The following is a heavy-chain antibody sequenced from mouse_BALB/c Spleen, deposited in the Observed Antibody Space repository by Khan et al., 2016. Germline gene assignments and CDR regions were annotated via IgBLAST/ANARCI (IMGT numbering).Heavy chain of an antibody. CDR2: IYPGGGYT. D-gene: IGHD1-1*01. J-gene: IGHJ2*01. CDR1: GYTFTNYW. Sequence: QVQLQQSGAELVRPGTSVKISCKASGYTFTNYWLGWVKQRPGHGLEWIGDIYPGGGYTNYNEKFKGKATLTADTSSSTAYMQLSSLTSEDSAVYFCARIGGYASSYYFDYWGQGTTLTVSS. CDR3: ARIGGYASSYYFDY. V-gene: IGHV1-63*02.